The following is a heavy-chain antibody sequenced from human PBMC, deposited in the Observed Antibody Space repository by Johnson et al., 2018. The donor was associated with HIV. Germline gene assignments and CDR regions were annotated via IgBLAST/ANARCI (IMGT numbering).Heavy chain of an antibody. CDR3: ARDKYNFWSGGAFDI. Sequence: VQLVESGGGVVQPGRSLRLSCAASKFAFSTYAMHWVRQAPGKGLEWVSAISGSGGSTYYADSVKGRFTISRDNSKNTLYLQMNSLRAEDTAVYYCARDKYNFWSGGAFDIWGQGTMVTVSS. D-gene: IGHD3-3*01. CDR2: ISGSGGST. V-gene: IGHV3-23*04. J-gene: IGHJ3*02. CDR1: KFAFSTYA.